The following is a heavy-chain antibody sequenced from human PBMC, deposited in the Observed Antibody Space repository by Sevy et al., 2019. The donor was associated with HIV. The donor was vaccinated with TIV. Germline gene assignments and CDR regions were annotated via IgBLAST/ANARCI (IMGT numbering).Heavy chain of an antibody. J-gene: IGHJ2*01. CDR2: INHSGST. Sequence: SETLSLTCAVYVGSFSGYYWSWIRQPPGKGLEWIGEINHSGSTNYNPSLKSRVTISVDTSKNQFSLKLSSVTAADTAVYYCARARYSGSYFGWYFDLWGRGTLVTVSS. CDR1: VGSFSGYY. CDR3: ARARYSGSYFGWYFDL. V-gene: IGHV4-34*01. D-gene: IGHD1-26*01.